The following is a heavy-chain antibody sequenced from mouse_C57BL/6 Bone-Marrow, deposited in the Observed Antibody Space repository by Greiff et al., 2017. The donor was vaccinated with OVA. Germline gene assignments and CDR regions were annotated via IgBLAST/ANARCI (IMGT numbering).Heavy chain of an antibody. Sequence: EVQVVESGGGLVKPGGSLKLSCAASGFTFSSYTMSWVRQTPEQRLEWVATISGGGGNTYYPDSVKGRFTISRDNAKNTLYLQMSSLRSEDTALYYCARHRPYYYGRTGFAYWGQGTLVTVSA. CDR1: GFTFSSYT. D-gene: IGHD1-1*01. CDR3: ARHRPYYYGRTGFAY. J-gene: IGHJ3*01. CDR2: ISGGGGNT. V-gene: IGHV5-9*01.